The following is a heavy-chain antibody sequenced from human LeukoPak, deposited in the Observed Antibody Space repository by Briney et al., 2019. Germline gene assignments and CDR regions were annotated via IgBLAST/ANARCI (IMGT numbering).Heavy chain of an antibody. CDR1: GGSISSGGYY. D-gene: IGHD3-22*01. Sequence: PSETLSLTCTVSGGSISSGGYYWSWIRQHPGKGLEWIGYIYYSGGTYYNPSLKSRVTISVDTSKNQFSLKLSSVTAADTAVYYCATQSTYYYDSSGYSQYYFDYWGQGTLVTVSS. J-gene: IGHJ4*02. V-gene: IGHV4-31*03. CDR2: IYYSGGT. CDR3: ATQSTYYYDSSGYSQYYFDY.